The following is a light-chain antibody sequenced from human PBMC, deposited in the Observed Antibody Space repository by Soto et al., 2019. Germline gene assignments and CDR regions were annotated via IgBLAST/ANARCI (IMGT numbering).Light chain of an antibody. Sequence: QSALTQPPSASGSPGQSVTISCTGTRSDVGGYNYVSWYQQHPGKAPKVMIYEVNKRPSGVPDRFSGSKSGNTASLTVSGLQAEDEADYFCKSYTGINNWVFGGGTKLTVL. V-gene: IGLV2-8*01. J-gene: IGLJ3*02. CDR1: RSDVGGYNY. CDR3: KSYTGINNWV. CDR2: EVN.